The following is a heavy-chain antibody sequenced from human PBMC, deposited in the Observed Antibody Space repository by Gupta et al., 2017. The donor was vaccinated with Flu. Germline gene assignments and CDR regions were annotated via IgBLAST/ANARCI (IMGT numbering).Heavy chain of an antibody. Sequence: QVTLKGSGPVLVQPTETLTLTCTVPGFSLSNARMGVSWIRLPTGKALEWLAHSFSNDEKSYSTSLKSRHTISKDTSKSQVVITMTNMDPLDTATYECARNMVAAGTCEFDPWGQGTRVTVSS. V-gene: IGHV2-26*01. D-gene: IGHD6-13*01. CDR1: GFSLSNARMG. CDR2: SFSNDEK. CDR3: ARNMVAAGTCEFDP. J-gene: IGHJ5*02.